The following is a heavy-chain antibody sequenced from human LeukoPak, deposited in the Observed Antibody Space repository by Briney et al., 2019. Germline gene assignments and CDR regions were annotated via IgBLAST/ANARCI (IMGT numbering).Heavy chain of an antibody. V-gene: IGHV4-30-2*01. CDR2: IYHSGST. D-gene: IGHD1-7*01. CDR3: ARDNWNYGSSMDV. J-gene: IGHJ6*02. Sequence: SETLSLTCAVSGGSISSGGYSWSWIRQPPGKGLEWIGYIYHSGSTYYNPSLKSRVTISVDRSKNQFSLKLSSVTAADTAVYYCARDNWNYGSSMDVWGQGTTVTVSS. CDR1: GGSISSGGYS.